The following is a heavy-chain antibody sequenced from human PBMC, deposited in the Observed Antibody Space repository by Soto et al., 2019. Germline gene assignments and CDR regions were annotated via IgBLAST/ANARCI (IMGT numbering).Heavy chain of an antibody. D-gene: IGHD2-2*01. J-gene: IGHJ4*02. CDR2: IIPMSGAT. CDR3: ARGGPADDY. V-gene: IGHV1-69*12. CDR1: GGTFSSYA. Sequence: HVQLVQSGAEVKKPGSSVKVSCKASGGTFSSYALSWVRQAPGQGLEWMGGIIPMSGATNYAQKFQGRVTFTADESTNTAYLELTSLRSEDTAVYYCARGGPADDYWGQGNVVTVPS.